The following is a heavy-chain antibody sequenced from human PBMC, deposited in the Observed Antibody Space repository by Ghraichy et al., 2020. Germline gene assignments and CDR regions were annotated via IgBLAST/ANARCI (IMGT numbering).Heavy chain of an antibody. J-gene: IGHJ4*02. Sequence: LSLTCAASGFTFNTYDMSWVRHAPGKGLEWVSVISGRDGSANYADSVMGRFTISRDNSKNTLYLQMNSLRAEDTAVYYCTKGAWLDYWGQGTLVTVSS. CDR3: TKGAWLDY. V-gene: IGHV3-23*01. CDR2: ISGRDGSA. D-gene: IGHD4/OR15-4a*01. CDR1: GFTFNTYD.